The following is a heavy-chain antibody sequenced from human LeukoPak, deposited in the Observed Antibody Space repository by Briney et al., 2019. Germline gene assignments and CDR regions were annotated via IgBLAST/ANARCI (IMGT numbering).Heavy chain of an antibody. D-gene: IGHD3-16*01. CDR2: ISSSSRNI. V-gene: IGHV3-21*01. Sequence: GGSLRLSCAASGFTFSSHSMNWVRQAPGKGLEWVSVISSSSRNIYYADSVKGRFTISRDNAKSSLSLQMNSLRAEDTAVYYCASRGGIYYWGQGTLVTVSS. J-gene: IGHJ4*02. CDR3: ASRGGIYY. CDR1: GFTFSSHS.